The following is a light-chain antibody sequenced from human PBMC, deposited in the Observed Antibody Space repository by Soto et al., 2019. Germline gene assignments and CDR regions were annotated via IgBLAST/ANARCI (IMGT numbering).Light chain of an antibody. V-gene: IGLV2-14*01. CDR1: SSDVGGYNY. CDR3: SSYTSSSTGV. CDR2: DVS. Sequence: QSALTQPASVSGSPGQSSTISCTGTSSDVGGYNYVSWYQQHPGKAPKLMIYDVSNRPSGVSNRFSGSKSGNTASLTISGLQAEDEADYYCSSYTSSSTGVFGGGTKRTVL. J-gene: IGLJ2*01.